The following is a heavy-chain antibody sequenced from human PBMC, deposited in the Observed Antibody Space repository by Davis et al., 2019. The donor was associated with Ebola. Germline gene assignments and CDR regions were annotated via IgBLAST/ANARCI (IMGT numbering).Heavy chain of an antibody. J-gene: IGHJ2*01. CDR1: GYTFTSYG. V-gene: IGHV1-18*01. CDR3: ARPAMIVEGNWYFDL. Sequence: ASVKVSCKASGYTFTSYGISWVRQAPGQGLEWMGWISAYNGNTNYAQKLQGRVTMTTDTSTSTAYMELRSLRSDDTAVYYCARPAMIVEGNWYFDLWGRGTLVTVSS. CDR2: ISAYNGNT. D-gene: IGHD3-22*01.